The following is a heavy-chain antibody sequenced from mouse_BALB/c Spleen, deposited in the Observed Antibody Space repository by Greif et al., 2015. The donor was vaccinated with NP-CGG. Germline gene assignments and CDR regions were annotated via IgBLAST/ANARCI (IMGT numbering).Heavy chain of an antibody. Sequence: VQLQQSGPELVKPGASVKISCKASGYTFTDYYINWVKQKPGQGLEWIGWIYPGRGNTKYNEKFKGKATLTVDTSSSTAYMQRSSLTSEDTAVYFCARSTGTEAMDYWGQGTSVTVFS. CDR1: GYTFTDYY. J-gene: IGHJ4*01. D-gene: IGHD4-1*01. CDR3: ARSTGTEAMDY. V-gene: IGHV1-84*02. CDR2: IYPGRGNT.